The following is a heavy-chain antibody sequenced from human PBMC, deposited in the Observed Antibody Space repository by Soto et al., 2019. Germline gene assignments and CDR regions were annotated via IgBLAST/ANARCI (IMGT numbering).Heavy chain of an antibody. Sequence: QITLKESGPTLVKPTQTLTLTCNFSGFSLSTSGVGVGWIRQPPGKALEWLALIYWDDDKRYSPSLKSRLTITKDTSKNQVVLTRTHMDPVDTATYYCVHIRYGSGLFDYWGQGTLVTVSS. V-gene: IGHV2-5*02. CDR1: GFSLSTSGVG. CDR3: VHIRYGSGLFDY. D-gene: IGHD3-10*01. J-gene: IGHJ4*02. CDR2: IYWDDDK.